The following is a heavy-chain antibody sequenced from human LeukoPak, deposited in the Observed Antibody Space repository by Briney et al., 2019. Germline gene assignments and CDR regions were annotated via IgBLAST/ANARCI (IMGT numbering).Heavy chain of an antibody. D-gene: IGHD3-3*02. V-gene: IGHV4-34*01. CDR3: ARGIFSRWDV. CDR1: GGPFSGYY. CDR2: INHSGSP. Sequence: SETLSLTCAVYGGPFSGYYWSWIRQPPGKGLEWIGEINHSGSPNYNPSLRRRVTISVHTPKNQFSVELSAVTAADTAVYYCARGIFSRWDVWGQGTTATVSS. J-gene: IGHJ6*02.